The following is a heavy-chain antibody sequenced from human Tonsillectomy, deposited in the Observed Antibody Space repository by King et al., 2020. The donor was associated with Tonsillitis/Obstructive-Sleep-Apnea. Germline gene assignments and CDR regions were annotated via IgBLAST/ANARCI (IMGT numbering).Heavy chain of an antibody. CDR1: GYTFTGYY. J-gene: IGHJ6*02. Sequence: VQLVESGAEVKKPGASVKVSCKASGYTFTGYYLHWVRQAPGQGLEWMGWINPNSGGTKYAQKFQGRVSMTRDTSISTAYMELNRLKSDDTAVYYCVRGDYYAMDVWGQGTTVTVSS. V-gene: IGHV1-2*02. CDR3: VRGDYYAMDV. CDR2: INPNSGGT.